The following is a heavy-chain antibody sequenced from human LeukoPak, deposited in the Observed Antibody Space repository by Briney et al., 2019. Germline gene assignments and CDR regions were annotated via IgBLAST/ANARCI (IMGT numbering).Heavy chain of an antibody. Sequence: GASVKVSCKASGYTFTSYYMHWVRQAPGQGLEWMGIINPSGGSTSYAQKYQGRVTMTRDTSMSTVYMELSSLRSEDTAVYYCAREFVGTAMDYYFDYWGQGTLVTVSS. J-gene: IGHJ4*02. D-gene: IGHD5-18*01. CDR3: AREFVGTAMDYYFDY. CDR2: INPSGGST. CDR1: GYTFTSYY. V-gene: IGHV1-46*01.